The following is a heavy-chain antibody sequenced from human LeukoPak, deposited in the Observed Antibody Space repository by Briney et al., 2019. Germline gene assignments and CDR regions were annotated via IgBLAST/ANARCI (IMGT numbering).Heavy chain of an antibody. CDR3: ARSNMGVEIDY. J-gene: IGHJ4*02. V-gene: IGHV1-3*01. CDR1: GYTFTSYV. CDR2: ISAGNGNT. D-gene: IGHD1-26*01. Sequence: GASVKVSCKASGYTFTSYVIHWVRQAPGQRFEWMGWISAGNGNTRYSQKFQDRVTITRDTSASTAYMELSSLRSEDTAVYYCARSNMGVEIDYWGQGTLVTVSS.